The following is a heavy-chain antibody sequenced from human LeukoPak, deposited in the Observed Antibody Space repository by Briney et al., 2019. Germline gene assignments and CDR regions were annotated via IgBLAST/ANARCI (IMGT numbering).Heavy chain of an antibody. CDR2: ISSSSSYI. J-gene: IGHJ4*02. CDR1: GFTFSSYS. D-gene: IGHD2-15*01. CDR3: ASHPYCSGGSCY. Sequence: GGSLRLSCAASGFTFSSYSMNWVRQAPGKELEWVSSISSSSSYIYYADSVKGRFTISRDNAKNSLYLQMNSLRAEDTAVYYCASHPYCSGGSCYWGQGTLVTVSS. V-gene: IGHV3-21*01.